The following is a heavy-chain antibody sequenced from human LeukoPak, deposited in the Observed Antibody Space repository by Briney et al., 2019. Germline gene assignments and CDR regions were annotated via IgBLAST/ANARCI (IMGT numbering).Heavy chain of an antibody. CDR3: AELGITMIGGV. D-gene: IGHD3-10*02. J-gene: IGHJ6*04. CDR1: GFTFSSYG. Sequence: GGSLRLSCAASGFTFSSYGMHWVRQAPGKGLEWVAFIRYEGKTKFYADSVKGRFTISRDNSKNSLYLQMNSLRAEDTAVYYCAELGITMIGGVWGKGTTVTISS. V-gene: IGHV3-30*02. CDR2: IRYEGKTK.